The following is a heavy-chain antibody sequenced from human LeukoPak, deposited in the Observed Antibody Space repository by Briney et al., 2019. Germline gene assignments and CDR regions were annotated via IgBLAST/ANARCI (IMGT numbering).Heavy chain of an antibody. J-gene: IGHJ4*02. CDR1: GNSISSGYY. V-gene: IGHV4-38-2*01. Sequence: SETLSLTCAVSGNSISSGYYWGWIRQPPGKGLEWIGSLSHSGSTYYNPSLKSRVTISVDTSKNQLSLKLTSVTAADTAVYYCARGDTSGLATFIDYWGQGTLVTVSS. CDR2: LSHSGST. CDR3: ARGDTSGLATFIDY. D-gene: IGHD6-19*01.